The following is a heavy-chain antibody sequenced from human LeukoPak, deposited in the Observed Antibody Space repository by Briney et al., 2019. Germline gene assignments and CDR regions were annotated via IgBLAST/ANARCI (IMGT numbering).Heavy chain of an antibody. CDR2: ISGSGGST. CDR1: GFTFSSYG. CDR3: ARGPMVQPDY. Sequence: GGTLRLSCAASGFTFSSYGMSWVRQAPGKGLEWVAAISGSGGSTYYADSVKRRVTISRDNTKKTLYLQMNNLRADDTAVYYCARGPMVQPDYWRQGTLLTVSS. V-gene: IGHV3-23*01. D-gene: IGHD1-1*01. J-gene: IGHJ4*02.